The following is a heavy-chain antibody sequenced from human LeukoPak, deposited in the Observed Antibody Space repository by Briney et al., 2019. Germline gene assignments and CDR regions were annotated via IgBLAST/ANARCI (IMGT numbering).Heavy chain of an antibody. CDR3: ATTRVSGTTDY. D-gene: IGHD1-7*01. CDR2: IIPIFGTA. Sequence: SVKVSCKASGFTFTGYYMHWVRQAPGQGLEWMGGIIPIFGTANYAQKFQGRVTMTEDTSTDTAYMELSSLRSEDTAVNYCATTRVSGTTDYWGQGTLVTVSS. CDR1: GFTFTGYY. V-gene: IGHV1-69*06. J-gene: IGHJ4*02.